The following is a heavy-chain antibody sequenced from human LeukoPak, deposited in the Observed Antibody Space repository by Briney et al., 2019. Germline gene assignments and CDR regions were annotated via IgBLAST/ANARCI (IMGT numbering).Heavy chain of an antibody. CDR3: ARGTTGTTRGFDP. D-gene: IGHD1-1*01. CDR2: INHSGST. Sequence: PSETLSLTCAVYGGSFSGYYWSWIRRPPGKGLEWIGEINHSGSTNYNPSLKSRVTISVDTSKNQFSLKLSSVTAADTAVYYCARGTTGTTRGFDPWGQGTLVTVSS. V-gene: IGHV4-34*01. CDR1: GGSFSGYY. J-gene: IGHJ5*02.